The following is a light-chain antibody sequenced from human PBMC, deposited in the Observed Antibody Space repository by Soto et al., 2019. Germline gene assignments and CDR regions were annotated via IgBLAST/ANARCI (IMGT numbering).Light chain of an antibody. CDR3: QQCYSHPLT. CDR2: ATS. J-gene: IGKJ5*01. CDR1: QAISNY. Sequence: DIQMTQSPSSLSASVGDRVTIACRASQAISNYLAWYQQKPGRVPKLLIYATSTLQSGVPSRFSGSGSGTEFTLTISSLQPEDVATYYCQQCYSHPLTFGQGTRLEIK. V-gene: IGKV1-27*01.